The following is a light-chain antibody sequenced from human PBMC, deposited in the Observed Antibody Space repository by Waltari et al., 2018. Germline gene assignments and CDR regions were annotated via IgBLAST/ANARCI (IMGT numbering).Light chain of an antibody. CDR1: QSVSSSY. J-gene: IGKJ2*01. CDR3: QQYSSSPYT. Sequence: EIVLTQSPGTLSLSPGERPTLSCRASQSVSSSYLAWYQQKPGQAPRLLIYGASSRATGIPDRFSGSVSGTDFTLTISRLEPEDFAVYYCQQYSSSPYTFGQGTKLEIK. V-gene: IGKV3-20*01. CDR2: GAS.